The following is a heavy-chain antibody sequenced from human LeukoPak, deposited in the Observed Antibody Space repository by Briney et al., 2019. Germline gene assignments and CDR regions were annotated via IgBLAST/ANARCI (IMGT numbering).Heavy chain of an antibody. Sequence: GGSLRLSCAASGFTFDDYAMHWVRPAPGKGLEWVSGICWNSGSIGYADSVKGRFTISRDKAKNSLYLQMNSLRAEDMALYYCAKDSGLAVAGTGGFDYWGQGTLVTVSS. CDR3: AKDSGLAVAGTGGFDY. CDR2: ICWNSGSI. V-gene: IGHV3-9*03. D-gene: IGHD6-19*01. CDR1: GFTFDDYA. J-gene: IGHJ4*02.